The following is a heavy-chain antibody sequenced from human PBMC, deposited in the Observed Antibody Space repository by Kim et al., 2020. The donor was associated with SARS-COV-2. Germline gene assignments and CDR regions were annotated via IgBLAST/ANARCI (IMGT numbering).Heavy chain of an antibody. V-gene: IGHV4-34*01. J-gene: IGHJ5*02. CDR2: INHSGST. CDR1: GGSFSGYY. CDR3: ARGRPRFELELRGSWFDP. D-gene: IGHD1-7*01. Sequence: SETLSLTCAVYGGSFSGYYCSWIRQPPGKGLEWIGEINHSGSTNYNPSLKSRVTISVDTSKNQFSLKLSSVTAADTAVYYCARGRPRFELELRGSWFDPWGQGTLVTVSS.